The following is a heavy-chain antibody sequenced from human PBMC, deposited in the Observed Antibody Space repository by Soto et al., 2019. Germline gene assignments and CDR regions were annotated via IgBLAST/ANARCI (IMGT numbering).Heavy chain of an antibody. CDR1: GFTFSTYV. J-gene: IGHJ4*02. D-gene: IGHD2-15*01. Sequence: EVQLLESGGGLVQPGGSLRLSCAASGFTFSTYVMSWVRQAPGKGLEWVSTISGSGGSTYYADSVKGRFAISRDNSNYTLFLQMNSLRAEDTAVYYCAQDRGCSDVTCFSAFQWGLVNLVTVSS. V-gene: IGHV3-23*01. CDR2: ISGSGGST. CDR3: AQDRGCSDVTCFSAFQ.